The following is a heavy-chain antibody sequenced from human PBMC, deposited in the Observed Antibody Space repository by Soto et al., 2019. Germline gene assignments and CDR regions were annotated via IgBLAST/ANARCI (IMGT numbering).Heavy chain of an antibody. V-gene: IGHV1-69*06. D-gene: IGHD3-22*01. CDR3: ARDVTVSGYYLDAFDI. CDR1: GGTFSSYA. J-gene: IGHJ3*02. CDR2: IIPIFGTA. Sequence: QVQLVQSGAEVKKPGSWVKVSCKASGGTFSSYAISWVRQAPGQGLEWMGGIIPIFGTANYAQKFQGRVTITADKSTSTAYMELSSLRSEDTAVYYCARDVTVSGYYLDAFDIWGQGTMVTVSS.